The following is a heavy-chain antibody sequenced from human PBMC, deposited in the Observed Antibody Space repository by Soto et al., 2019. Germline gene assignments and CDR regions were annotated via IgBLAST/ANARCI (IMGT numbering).Heavy chain of an antibody. D-gene: IGHD6-13*01. Sequence: ASVKVSCKASGYTFTSYDINWVRQATGQGLEWMGWMNPNSGNTGYAQKFQGRVTMTRNTSISTAYMELSSLRSEDTAVYYCAIFIAAAGPVGDNWFDPWGQGTLVTVSS. J-gene: IGHJ5*02. V-gene: IGHV1-8*01. CDR2: MNPNSGNT. CDR1: GYTFTSYD. CDR3: AIFIAAAGPVGDNWFDP.